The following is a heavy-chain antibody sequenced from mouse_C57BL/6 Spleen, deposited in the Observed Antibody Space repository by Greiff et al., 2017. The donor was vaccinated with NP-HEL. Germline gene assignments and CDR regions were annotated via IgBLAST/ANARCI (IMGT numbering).Heavy chain of an antibody. CDR2: ILPGSGST. Sequence: VQLVESGAELMKPGASVKLSCKATGYTFTGYWIAWVKQRPGHGLEWIGEILPGSGSTNYNEKFKGKATLTADTSSNTAYMQLSSLTTEDSAVFYSAGISSMVTEFDYWGQGTPLTVSS. V-gene: IGHV1-9*01. J-gene: IGHJ2*01. CDR3: AGISSMVTEFDY. D-gene: IGHD2-10*02. CDR1: GYTFTGYW.